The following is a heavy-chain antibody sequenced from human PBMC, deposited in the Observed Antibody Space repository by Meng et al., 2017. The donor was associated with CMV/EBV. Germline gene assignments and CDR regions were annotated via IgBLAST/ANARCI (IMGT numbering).Heavy chain of an antibody. CDR2: ISSSSSYI. CDR3: ARDVSSSWYVEYFQH. J-gene: IGHJ1*01. V-gene: IGHV3-21*01. Sequence: GGSLRLSCAASGFTFSSYSMNWVRQAPGKGLEWVSSISSSSSYIYYADSVKGRFTISRDNAKNSLYLQMNSLRAEDTAVYYCARDVSSSWYVEYFQHWGKGTLVTVSS. CDR1: GFTFSSYS. D-gene: IGHD6-13*01.